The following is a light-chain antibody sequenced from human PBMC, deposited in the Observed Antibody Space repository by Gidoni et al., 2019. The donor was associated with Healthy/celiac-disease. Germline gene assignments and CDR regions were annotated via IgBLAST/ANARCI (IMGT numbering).Light chain of an antibody. CDR2: QDN. J-gene: IGLJ2*01. Sequence: SYELTQPPSVSVSPGQTASITCPGDKLGDKYACWYQQKPGQSPVVVIYQDNKRPSGIPERFSGSNSGNTATLTISGTQAMDEADYYCQAWDSSTVVFGGGTKLTVL. CDR3: QAWDSSTVV. V-gene: IGLV3-1*01. CDR1: KLGDKY.